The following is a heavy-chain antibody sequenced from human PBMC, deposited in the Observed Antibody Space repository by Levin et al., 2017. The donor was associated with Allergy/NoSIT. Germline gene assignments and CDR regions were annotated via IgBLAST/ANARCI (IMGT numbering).Heavy chain of an antibody. D-gene: IGHD2-15*01. CDR2: IYPGDSDT. Sequence: KVSCKGSGYSFTSYWIGWVRQMPGKGLEWMGIIYPGDSDTRYSPSFQGQVTISADKSISTAYLQWSSLKASDTAMYYCARLLGYCSGGSCYDAFDIWGQGTMVTVSS. V-gene: IGHV5-51*01. CDR3: ARLLGYCSGGSCYDAFDI. CDR1: GYSFTSYW. J-gene: IGHJ3*02.